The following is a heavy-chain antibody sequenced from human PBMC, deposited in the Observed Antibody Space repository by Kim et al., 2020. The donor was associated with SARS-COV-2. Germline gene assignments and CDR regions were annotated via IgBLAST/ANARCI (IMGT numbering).Heavy chain of an antibody. CDR3: ARDTGGSYLQPDYFDY. V-gene: IGHV3-48*03. D-gene: IGHD1-26*01. J-gene: IGHJ4*02. Sequence: SVKGRFTISRDNAKNSLYLQMNSLRAEDTAVYYCARDTGGSYLQPDYFDYWGQGTLVTVSS.